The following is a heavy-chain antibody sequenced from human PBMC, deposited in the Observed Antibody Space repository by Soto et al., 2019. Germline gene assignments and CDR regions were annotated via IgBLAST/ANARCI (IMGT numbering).Heavy chain of an antibody. CDR2: INAGNGNT. CDR3: ARDRAGYYGMDV. D-gene: IGHD6-19*01. V-gene: IGHV1-3*01. J-gene: IGHJ6*02. CDR1: GYTFTSYA. Sequence: ASVKVSCKASGYTFTSYAMHWVRQAPGQRLEWMGWINAGNGNTKYSQKFQGRVTITRDTSASTAYMELSSLRSEGTAVYYCARDRAGYYGMDVWGQGTTVTVSS.